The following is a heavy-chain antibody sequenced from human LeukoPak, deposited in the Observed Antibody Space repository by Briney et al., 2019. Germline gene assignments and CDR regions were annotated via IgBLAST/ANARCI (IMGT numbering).Heavy chain of an antibody. CDR2: IRGDTVT. D-gene: IGHD1-26*01. V-gene: IGHV3-53*01. J-gene: IGHJ4*02. CDR3: VRDKGVGATGRFDY. Sequence: GGSLRLSCAVSGFTVSSPYMTWARQAPGKGLEWVSTIRGDTVTSYADSVRDRFTISRDNSKNTLYLQMSGLRSEDTAVYYCVRDKGVGATGRFDYWGQGTLVTVSS. CDR1: GFTVSSPY.